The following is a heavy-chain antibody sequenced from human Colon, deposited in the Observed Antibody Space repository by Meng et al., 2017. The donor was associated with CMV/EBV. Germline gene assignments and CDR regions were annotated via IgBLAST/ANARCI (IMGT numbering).Heavy chain of an antibody. Sequence: GSLRLSCTVSGVTISRSSYYWVWIRQPPGKGLVWIGSIYYRGSTYHNTSLKSRVTISVDTSKNQFSLKVSSVTAADTAVYYCARGDGGSYYSYFDYWGQGTLVTVSS. CDR2: IYYRGST. CDR1: GVTISRSSYY. D-gene: IGHD1-26*01. J-gene: IGHJ4*02. CDR3: ARGDGGSYYSYFDY. V-gene: IGHV4-39*07.